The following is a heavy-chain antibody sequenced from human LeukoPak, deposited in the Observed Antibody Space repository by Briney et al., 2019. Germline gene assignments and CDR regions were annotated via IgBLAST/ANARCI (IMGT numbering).Heavy chain of an antibody. V-gene: IGHV3-23*01. CDR2: ISGSGGST. Sequence: GGSLRLSCAASGFTFRSYAMSWVRQAPGKGLEWVSAISGSGGSTYYANSVKGRFTISRDNSKNTLYLQMNSLRAEDTAVYYCAKMKESWRDYYDSSGYYGYWGQGTLVTVSS. J-gene: IGHJ4*02. D-gene: IGHD3-22*01. CDR3: AKMKESWRDYYDSSGYYGY. CDR1: GFTFRSYA.